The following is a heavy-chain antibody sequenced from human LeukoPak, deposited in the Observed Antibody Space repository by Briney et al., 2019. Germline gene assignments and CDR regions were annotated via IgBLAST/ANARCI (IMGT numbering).Heavy chain of an antibody. V-gene: IGHV1-46*01. CDR2: FNPSGGNT. CDR1: GYTFTNYY. Sequence: GASVKVSCKASGYTFTNYYMHWVRQAPGQGLEWMGIFNPSGGNTNYAQKFQGRVTMTRDTSTSTIYMEMSSLRSEDTAVYYCARGEGSGYCTSTNCDRGLDIWGQGTMVTVSS. J-gene: IGHJ3*02. D-gene: IGHD2-2*01. CDR3: ARGEGSGYCTSTNCDRGLDI.